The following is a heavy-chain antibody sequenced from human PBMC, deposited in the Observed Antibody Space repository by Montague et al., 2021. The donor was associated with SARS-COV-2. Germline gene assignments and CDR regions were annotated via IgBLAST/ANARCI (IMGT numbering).Heavy chain of an antibody. CDR3: VREREYCSRSTCGMFYFDY. CDR1: GASLSRDY. J-gene: IGHJ4*02. V-gene: IGHV4-59*01. CDR2: VYYSGST. D-gene: IGHD2-2*01. Sequence: SETLSLTCAVSGASLSRDYWNWIRQSPGKGLEWIGYVYYSGSTNYNPSLTSRVTISIDTSKNQFSLKLRSATAADSAVYYCVREREYCSRSTCGMFYFDYWGQGAPVTVSS.